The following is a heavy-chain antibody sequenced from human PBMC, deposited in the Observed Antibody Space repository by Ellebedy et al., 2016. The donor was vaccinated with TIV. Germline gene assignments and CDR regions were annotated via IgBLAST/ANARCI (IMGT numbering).Heavy chain of an antibody. CDR2: ISYDGSNK. CDR1: GFTFSSYG. Sequence: GGSLRLSXAASGFTFSSYGMHWVRQAPGKGLEWVAVISYDGSNKYYADSVKGRFTISRDNSKNTPYLQMNSLRAEDTAVYYCAKGRGYFDYWGQGTLVTVSS. V-gene: IGHV3-30*18. CDR3: AKGRGYFDY. D-gene: IGHD3-22*01. J-gene: IGHJ4*02.